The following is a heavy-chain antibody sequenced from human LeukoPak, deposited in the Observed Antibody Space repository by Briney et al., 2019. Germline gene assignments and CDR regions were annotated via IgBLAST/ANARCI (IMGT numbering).Heavy chain of an antibody. J-gene: IGHJ4*02. CDR3: ARSLGGSFDY. CDR2: INSAGCST. V-gene: IGHV3-74*01. D-gene: IGHD1-26*01. Sequence: GGSLRLSCAASGFTFSTYWMHWVRQAPGKGLVWVSRINSAGCSTSYADSVKGRFTISRDNAKNTLFLQMNSLRAEDTAVYYCARSLGGSFDYWGQGTLVTVSS. CDR1: GFTFSTYW.